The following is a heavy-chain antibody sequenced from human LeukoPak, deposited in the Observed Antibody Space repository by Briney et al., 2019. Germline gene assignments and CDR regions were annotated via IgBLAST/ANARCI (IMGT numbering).Heavy chain of an antibody. Sequence: PSETLSLTCAVYGGSFSGYYWSWIRQPPGKGLEWIGEINHSGSTNYNPSLKSRVTISVGTSKNQFSLKLSSVTAADTAVYYCARGYVSFDYWGQGTLVTVSS. CDR3: ARGYVSFDY. D-gene: IGHD3-16*01. CDR1: GGSFSGYY. J-gene: IGHJ4*02. V-gene: IGHV4-34*01. CDR2: INHSGST.